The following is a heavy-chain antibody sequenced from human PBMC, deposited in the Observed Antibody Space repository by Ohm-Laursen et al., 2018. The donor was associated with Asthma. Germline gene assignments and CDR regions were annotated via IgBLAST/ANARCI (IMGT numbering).Heavy chain of an antibody. V-gene: IGHV4-59*01. CDR1: GGSISSYY. J-gene: IGHJ6*02. Sequence: SETLSLTCAVSGGSISSYYWSWIRQPPGKGLEWIGYIYYSGSTNYNPSLKSRVTISVDTSKNQFSLKLSSVTAADTAVYYCARSFTVTNHYYYYGMDVWGQGTTVTVSS. CDR3: ARSFTVTNHYYYYGMDV. D-gene: IGHD4-17*01. CDR2: IYYSGST.